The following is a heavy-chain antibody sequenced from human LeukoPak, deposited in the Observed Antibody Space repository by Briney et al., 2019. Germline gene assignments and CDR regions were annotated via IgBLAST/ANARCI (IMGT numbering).Heavy chain of an antibody. V-gene: IGHV4-39*07. J-gene: IGHJ4*02. CDR1: GGSISNIDYY. CDR2: IYYDGST. CDR3: ARVGHYSDSSGYQAPLDY. D-gene: IGHD3-22*01. Sequence: NPSETLSLTCTVSGGSISNIDYYWGWIRQPPGKGLEWIGTIYYDGSTYYNPSLKSRVTISVDTSKNLFSLKLSSVTAADTAVYYCARVGHYSDSSGYQAPLDYWGQGTLVTVSS.